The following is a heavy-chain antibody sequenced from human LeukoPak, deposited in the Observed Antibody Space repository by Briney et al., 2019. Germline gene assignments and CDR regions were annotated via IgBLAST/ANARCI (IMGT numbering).Heavy chain of an antibody. Sequence: GGSLRHSCAASGFTFSSYAMSWVRQAPGKGLEWVSAISGSGGSTYYADSVKGRFTISRDNSKNTLYLQMNSLRAEDTAVYYCAKVEYYDSSGPGVDYWGQGTLVTVSS. CDR2: ISGSGGST. J-gene: IGHJ4*02. V-gene: IGHV3-23*01. D-gene: IGHD3-22*01. CDR3: AKVEYYDSSGPGVDY. CDR1: GFTFSSYA.